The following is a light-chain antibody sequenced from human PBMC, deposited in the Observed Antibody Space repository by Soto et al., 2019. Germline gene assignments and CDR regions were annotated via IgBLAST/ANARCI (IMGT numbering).Light chain of an antibody. J-gene: IGKJ1*01. CDR2: HFS. CDR1: QSISNW. CDR3: QQYNSFSWK. Sequence: DIQMTQSPSTLSASVGDRVTITCRASQSISNWLAWYQQKPGNVPKLLIYHFSNLENGVPSRFSGSGSWTEFTLTITSLQPDDFATDYCQQYNSFSWKFGQGTKVEIK. V-gene: IGKV1-5*01.